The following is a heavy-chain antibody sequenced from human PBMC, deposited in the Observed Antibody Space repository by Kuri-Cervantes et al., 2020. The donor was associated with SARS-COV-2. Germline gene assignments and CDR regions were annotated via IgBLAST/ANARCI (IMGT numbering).Heavy chain of an antibody. D-gene: IGHD6-13*01. J-gene: IGHJ4*02. CDR1: GFTFSSYG. Sequence: GGSLRLSCAASGFTFSSYGMHWVRQAPGKGLEWVAVIWYDGSNKYYADSVKGRFTISRDNSKNTLYLQMNSLRAEDTAVYYCARDSVMPRTWGVISSWRGVDYWGQGTLVTVSS. CDR2: IWYDGSNK. CDR3: ARDSVMPRTWGVISSWRGVDY. V-gene: IGHV3-33*01.